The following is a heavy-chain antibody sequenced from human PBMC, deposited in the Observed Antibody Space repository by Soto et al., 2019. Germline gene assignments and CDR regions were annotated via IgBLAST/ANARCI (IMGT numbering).Heavy chain of an antibody. V-gene: IGHV1-18*01. D-gene: IGHD6-19*01. CDR1: GYTFTSYG. CDR3: ARDRQRSSRYYYGLDV. J-gene: IGHJ6*02. Sequence: ASVKVSCKASGYTFTSYGISWVRQAPGQGLEWMGWISAYNGDTNYAQKLQGRVTMTTDTSTSTAYIELRSLRSDDTAVYFCARDRQRSSRYYYGLDVWGQGTTVTVSS. CDR2: ISAYNGDT.